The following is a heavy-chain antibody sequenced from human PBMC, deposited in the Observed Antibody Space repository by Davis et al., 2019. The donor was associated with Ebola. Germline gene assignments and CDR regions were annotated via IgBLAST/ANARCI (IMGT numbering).Heavy chain of an antibody. CDR3: ARDGTVTTYFDY. D-gene: IGHD4-17*01. CDR2: ISSDGSNK. Sequence: PGGSLRLSCVASGFSFSTYAMHWVRQAPGKGLEWVAIISSDGSNKYYADSVKGRFTISRDNSKNTLFLQVNSLRAEDTAVYYCARDGTVTTYFDYWGQGTLVTVSS. J-gene: IGHJ4*02. CDR1: GFSFSTYA. V-gene: IGHV3-30-3*01.